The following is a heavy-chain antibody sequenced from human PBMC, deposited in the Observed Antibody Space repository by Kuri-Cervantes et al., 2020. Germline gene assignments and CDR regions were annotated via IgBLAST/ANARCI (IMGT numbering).Heavy chain of an antibody. CDR3: ATDGGPYGSGSYPRV. CDR2: ISAYNGNT. J-gene: IGHJ3*01. Sequence: ASVKVSCKASGYTFTSYGISWVRQAPGQGLEWMGWISAYNGNTNYAQKFQGRVTMTRNTSISTAYMELSSLRSEDTAVYYCATDGGPYGSGSYPRVWGQGTMVTVSS. V-gene: IGHV1-18*01. CDR1: GYTFTSYG. D-gene: IGHD3-10*01.